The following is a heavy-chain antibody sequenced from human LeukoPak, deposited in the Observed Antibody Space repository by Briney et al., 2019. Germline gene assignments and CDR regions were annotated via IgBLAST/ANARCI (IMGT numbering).Heavy chain of an antibody. J-gene: IGHJ4*02. D-gene: IGHD1-26*01. V-gene: IGHV4-59*01. Sequence: SETLSLTCTVSGGSISGSDWSWIRQPPGKGLEWVGYIYSSGSTNYNPALKSRVTRSVDTSQKQFSLKPNPVSTAHTAVYNLARIFTDSGTYYSEYWGQGTLVTASS. CDR1: GGSISGSD. CDR3: ARIFTDSGTYYSEY. CDR2: IYSSGST.